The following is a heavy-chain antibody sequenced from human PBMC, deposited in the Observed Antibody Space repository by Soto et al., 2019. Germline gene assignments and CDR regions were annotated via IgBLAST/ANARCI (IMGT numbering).Heavy chain of an antibody. CDR3: ARHLKPLSTIMGYYYYYMDV. Sequence: KPSETLSLTCTVSGGSISSYYWSWIRQPPGKGLEWIGYIYYSGSTNYNPSLKSRVTISVDTSKNQFSLKLSSVTAADTAVYYCARHLKPLSTIMGYYYYYMDVWGKGTTVTVSS. CDR2: IYYSGST. J-gene: IGHJ6*03. D-gene: IGHD3-16*01. V-gene: IGHV4-59*08. CDR1: GGSISSYY.